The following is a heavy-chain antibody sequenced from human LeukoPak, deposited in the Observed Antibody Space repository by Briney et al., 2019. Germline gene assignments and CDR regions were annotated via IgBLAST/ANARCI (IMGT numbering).Heavy chain of an antibody. Sequence: SGTLSLTCSVSGGSISIYYWTWIRQIPGKGLEWIGYIYYTGTTNYNPLFESRATISVDTSKNQFSLKLTSVTAADTAVYFCARGEDFERYYLAYWGQGTLVTVSS. J-gene: IGHJ4*02. CDR1: GGSISIYY. D-gene: IGHD3-9*01. V-gene: IGHV4-59*01. CDR2: IYYTGTT. CDR3: ARGEDFERYYLAY.